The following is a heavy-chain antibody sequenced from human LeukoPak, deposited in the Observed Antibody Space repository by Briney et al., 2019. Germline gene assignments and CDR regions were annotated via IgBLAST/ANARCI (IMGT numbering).Heavy chain of an antibody. D-gene: IGHD3-10*01. Sequence: PSQTLSLTCTVSGGSISSYYWSWIRQPPGKGLEWIGYIYYSGSTYYNPSLKSRVTISVDTSKNQFSLKLSSVTAADTAVYYCARAGTMVRGVIDWFDPWGQGTLVTVSS. CDR3: ARAGTMVRGVIDWFDP. V-gene: IGHV4-30-4*08. CDR2: IYYSGST. CDR1: GGSISSYY. J-gene: IGHJ5*02.